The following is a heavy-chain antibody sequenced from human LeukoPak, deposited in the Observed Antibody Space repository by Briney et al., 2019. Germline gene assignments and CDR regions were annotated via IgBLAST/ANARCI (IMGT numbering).Heavy chain of an antibody. Sequence: PGGSLRLSCKASGYTFTGYYIHWVRQAPGQGLEWMGWINPFSGGTKYAQKFQGWVTMTRDTSISTAYMELSRLTSDDTAVYYCARGGYDLDYWGQGTLVTVSS. CDR1: GYTFTGYY. V-gene: IGHV1-2*04. J-gene: IGHJ4*02. CDR2: INPFSGGT. D-gene: IGHD3-22*01. CDR3: ARGGYDLDY.